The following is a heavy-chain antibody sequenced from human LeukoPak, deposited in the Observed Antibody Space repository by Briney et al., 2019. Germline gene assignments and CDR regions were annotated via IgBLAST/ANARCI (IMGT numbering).Heavy chain of an antibody. Sequence: GGSLRLSCAASGFTFSSYSINWVRQAPGKGLEWVSSISSSSSYIYYADSVKGRFTISRDNAKNSLYLQMNSLRAEDTAVYYCAREYQLLGYYYYYMDVWGKGTTVTVSS. CDR3: AREYQLLGYYYYYMDV. CDR1: GFTFSSYS. V-gene: IGHV3-21*01. D-gene: IGHD2-2*01. J-gene: IGHJ6*03. CDR2: ISSSSSYI.